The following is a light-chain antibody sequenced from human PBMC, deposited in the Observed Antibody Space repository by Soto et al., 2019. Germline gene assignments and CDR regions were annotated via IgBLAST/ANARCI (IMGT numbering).Light chain of an antibody. CDR2: SNN. CDR1: RSNIGDNH. CDR3: ASWDDTLSGPV. Sequence: QSVLTQPTSASGTPGQRVTITCSGSRSNIGDNHVYWYQQLPGTAPKLLIYSNNQRPAGVSARFSGSKSGTSGTLDISGLRSEHDADYYCASWDDTLSGPVFGVVTKVTVL. J-gene: IGLJ2*01. V-gene: IGLV1-47*02.